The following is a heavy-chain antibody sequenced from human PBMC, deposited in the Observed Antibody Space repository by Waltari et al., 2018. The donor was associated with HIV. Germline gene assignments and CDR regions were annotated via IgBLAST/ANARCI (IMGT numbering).Heavy chain of an antibody. CDR1: GYTLTELS. CDR3: VTEDRRGMFTLILESPPPFQH. CDR2: FDPKDWET. D-gene: IGHD3-22*01. Sequence: QVQLVQSGAEVKKPGASVKVSCKVSGYTLTELSMHWVRQPPGKGLEWMGGFDPKDWETIYAQKFQGRVTLTEDTSTDTASMELSSLRSEDTAVYYCVTEDRRGMFTLILESPPPFQHWGQGTLVTVSS. V-gene: IGHV1-24*01. J-gene: IGHJ1*01.